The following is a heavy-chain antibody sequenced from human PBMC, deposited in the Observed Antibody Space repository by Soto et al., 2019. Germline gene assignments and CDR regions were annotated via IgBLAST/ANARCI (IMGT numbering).Heavy chain of an antibody. J-gene: IGHJ6*02. CDR3: ARVGYCSSTSCFYYYYYGMDV. CDR2: ISAYNGNT. CDR1: GYTFTSYG. Sequence: ASVKVSCKASGYTFTSYGISWVRQAPGQGLEWMGWISAYNGNTNYAQKLQGRVTMTTDTSTSTAYMELRSLRSDDTAVYYCARVGYCSSTSCFYYYYYGMDVCGQRTTVTVSS. D-gene: IGHD2-2*01. V-gene: IGHV1-18*04.